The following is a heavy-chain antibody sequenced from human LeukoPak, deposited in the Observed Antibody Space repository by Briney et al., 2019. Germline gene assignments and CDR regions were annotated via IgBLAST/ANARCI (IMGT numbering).Heavy chain of an antibody. CDR1: GNYW. D-gene: IGHD2/OR15-2a*01. Sequence: GGSLRLSCAASGNYWMHWVRQAPGKGLVWVSHINSDGSWTSYADSGKGRFTISKDNAKNTVYLQMNSLRAEDTAVYYCVSFYETYWGRGTLVTVSS. J-gene: IGHJ4*02. CDR3: VSFYETY. V-gene: IGHV3-74*01. CDR2: INSDGSWT.